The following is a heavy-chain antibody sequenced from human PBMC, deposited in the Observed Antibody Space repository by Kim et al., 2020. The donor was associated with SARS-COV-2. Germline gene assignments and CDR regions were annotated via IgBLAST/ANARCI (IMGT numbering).Heavy chain of an antibody. CDR3: ARDPIYACGRGYFDS. J-gene: IGHJ4*02. V-gene: IGHV3-30*04. CDR2: ISFDVSNT. Sequence: GGSLRLSCSASGFTFTMYSMHWVRQAPGKGLEWVAFISFDVSNTDYAYSVKGRFTVSRDSSKNTVFLEMSRLRLADTALYFCARDPIYACGRGYFDSWGPGTLVTVSS. CDR1: GFTFTMYS. D-gene: IGHD2-2*01.